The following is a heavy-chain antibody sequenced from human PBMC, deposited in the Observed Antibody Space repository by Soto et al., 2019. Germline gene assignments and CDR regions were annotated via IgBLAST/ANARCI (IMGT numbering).Heavy chain of an antibody. CDR3: ARGKGMEENFYYYGLDI. D-gene: IGHD1-1*01. CDR1: GYSFSTYA. CDR2: INGGTGQT. J-gene: IGHJ6*01. V-gene: IGHV1-3*01. Sequence: ASVKVSCKASGYSFSTYAMHWVRQAPGQSLEWMGWINGGTGQTKFSQRFQDRITITRDTSASTAYMELSSLRSEDTAVYYCARGKGMEENFYYYGLDIWGQGTTVTVSS.